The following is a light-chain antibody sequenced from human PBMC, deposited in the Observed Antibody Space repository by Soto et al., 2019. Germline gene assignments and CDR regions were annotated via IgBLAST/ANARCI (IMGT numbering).Light chain of an antibody. CDR2: DAS. Sequence: DIQMTQSPSSLSASVGDRVTITCQASQDISNYLNWYQQKPGKAPKLLIYDASNLETGVPSRFSGSGSGTDFTFTISSLQPEDIATYYCQQYDNLPRGFFGPGTKVDIK. CDR3: QQYDNLPRGF. CDR1: QDISNY. J-gene: IGKJ3*01. V-gene: IGKV1-33*01.